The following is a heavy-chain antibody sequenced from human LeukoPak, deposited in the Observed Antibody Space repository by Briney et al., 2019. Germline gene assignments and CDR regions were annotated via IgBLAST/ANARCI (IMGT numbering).Heavy chain of an antibody. J-gene: IGHJ4*02. CDR2: IWYDGSNK. Sequence: GRSLRLSCAASGFTFSSYGMHWVRQAPGKGLEWVAVIWYDGSNKYYADSVKGRFTISRDNSKNTLYLQMNSLRAEDTAVYYCAKGLKQWLAGYYFDCWGQGTLVTVSP. CDR3: AKGLKQWLAGYYFDC. V-gene: IGHV3-33*06. CDR1: GFTFSSYG. D-gene: IGHD6-19*01.